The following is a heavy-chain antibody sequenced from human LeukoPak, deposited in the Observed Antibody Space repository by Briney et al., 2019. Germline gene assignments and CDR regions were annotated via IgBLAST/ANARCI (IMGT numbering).Heavy chain of an antibody. J-gene: IGHJ6*03. D-gene: IGHD2-2*01. CDR3: ARAEPAAMDYYYYMDV. CDR2: IYTSGST. V-gene: IGHV4-4*07. Sequence: SETLSLTCTVSGGSISSYYWSWIRQPAGKGLEWIGRIYTSGSTNYNPSLKSRVTMSVDTSKNQFSLKLSSVTAADTAVYYCARAEPAAMDYYYYMDVWGKGTTVTVSS. CDR1: GGSISSYY.